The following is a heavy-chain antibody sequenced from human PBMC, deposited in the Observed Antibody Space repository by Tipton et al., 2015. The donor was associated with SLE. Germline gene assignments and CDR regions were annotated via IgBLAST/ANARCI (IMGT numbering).Heavy chain of an antibody. CDR3: ARSIRGNWYFDL. V-gene: IGHV4-61*09. J-gene: IGHJ2*01. CDR1: GGSISSGTYS. D-gene: IGHD3-16*01. CDR2: IYTSGST. Sequence: TLSLTCTVSGGSISSGTYSWSWIRQPAGKGLEWIGYIYTSGSTNYNPSLKSRVTISVDTAKNQFSLKLSSVTATDTAVYYCARSIRGNWYFDLWGRGTLVTVSS.